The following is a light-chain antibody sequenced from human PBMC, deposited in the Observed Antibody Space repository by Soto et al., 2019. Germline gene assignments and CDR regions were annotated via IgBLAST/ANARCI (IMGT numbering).Light chain of an antibody. V-gene: IGKV3D-15*01. Sequence: IVMTQSPDTLSVSPGERATLSCRTSQTVNSNLAWYQHKPGQSPRLLIYGASTRATTTPGRFSGSGSGTDFTLTISSLEPEDFAVYYCQQRSNWPPWTFGQGTKVDIK. J-gene: IGKJ1*01. CDR3: QQRSNWPPWT. CDR2: GAS. CDR1: QTVNSN.